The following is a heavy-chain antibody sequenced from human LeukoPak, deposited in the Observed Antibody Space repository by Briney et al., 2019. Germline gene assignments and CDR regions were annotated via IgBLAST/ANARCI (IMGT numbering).Heavy chain of an antibody. J-gene: IGHJ5*02. CDR3: ARGFGDWGLSWFDP. D-gene: IGHD3-10*01. CDR2: IYYSGSA. V-gene: IGHV4-61*01. CDR1: GGSVSSGSYY. Sequence: SETLSLTCTVSGGSVSSGSYYWSWIRQPPGKGLEWIGYIYYSGSAKYNPSLKSRVTISVGTSKNQLSLKLTSVTAADTAVYYCARGFGDWGLSWFDPWGQGTLVTVSS.